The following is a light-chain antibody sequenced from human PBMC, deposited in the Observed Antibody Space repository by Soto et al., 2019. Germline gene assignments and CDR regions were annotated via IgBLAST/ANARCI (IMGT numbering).Light chain of an antibody. Sequence: DIQMTQSPSTLSASVGDRVTITCRASQTIGSWLAWYQQKPGKAPELLIYDASTLEGGVPSRFSGSGSGTEFSLTITRLQPDDFATFYCHQSSSFPRTFGQGTKVEIK. V-gene: IGKV1-5*01. CDR1: QTIGSW. J-gene: IGKJ1*01. CDR3: HQSSSFPRT. CDR2: DAS.